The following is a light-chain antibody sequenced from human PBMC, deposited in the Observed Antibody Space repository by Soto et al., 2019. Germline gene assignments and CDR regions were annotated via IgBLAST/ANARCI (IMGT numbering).Light chain of an antibody. Sequence: EIVMTQSPATLSVSPGERATLSCRASQSVSSNLAWYQQKPGQAPRLLIYGASTRATGIPARFSGSGSGTECPLTISSLQSEDFAVYYCQQYNNWPRVFGQGTKVEIK. CDR2: GAS. CDR1: QSVSSN. J-gene: IGKJ1*01. CDR3: QQYNNWPRV. V-gene: IGKV3-15*01.